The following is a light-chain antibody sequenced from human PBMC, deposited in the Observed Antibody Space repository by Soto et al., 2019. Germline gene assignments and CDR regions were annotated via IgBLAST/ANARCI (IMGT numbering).Light chain of an antibody. V-gene: IGKV1-5*03. J-gene: IGKJ1*01. Sequence: IKMPQSPTTLSASVGDRVSITCRASQSISSWLAWYQQKPGKAPKLLIYKASSLESGVPSRFSGSGSGTEFTLTISSLQPDDFATYYCQQYNSYSTFGQGTKVDIK. CDR3: QQYNSYST. CDR1: QSISSW. CDR2: KAS.